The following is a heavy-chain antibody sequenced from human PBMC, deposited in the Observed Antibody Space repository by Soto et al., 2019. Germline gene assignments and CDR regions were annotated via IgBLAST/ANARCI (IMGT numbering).Heavy chain of an antibody. J-gene: IGHJ5*02. Sequence: WESLRLSCSASVFTFSSYGMHWVRQAPGKGLEWVAVIWYDGSNKYYADSVKGRFTISRDNSKNTLYLQMNSLRAEDTAVYYCARDRAYCGGDCYNWFDPWGQGTRVTVS. V-gene: IGHV3-33*01. D-gene: IGHD2-21*02. CDR1: VFTFSSYG. CDR3: ARDRAYCGGDCYNWFDP. CDR2: IWYDGSNK.